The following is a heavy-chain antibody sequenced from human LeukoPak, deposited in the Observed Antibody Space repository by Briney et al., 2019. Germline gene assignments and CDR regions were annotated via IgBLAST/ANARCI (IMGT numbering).Heavy chain of an antibody. CDR1: GYTFTSYG. V-gene: IGHV1-18*01. CDR3: ARSMRGMGATTGDFDY. D-gene: IGHD1-26*01. CDR2: ISAYNGNT. J-gene: IGHJ4*02. Sequence: ASVKVSCKASGYTFTSYGISWVRQAPGQGLEWMGWISAYNGNTNYAQKLQGRVTMTTDTSTSTAYMELRSLRSDDTAVYCCARSMRGMGATTGDFDYWGQGTLVTVSS.